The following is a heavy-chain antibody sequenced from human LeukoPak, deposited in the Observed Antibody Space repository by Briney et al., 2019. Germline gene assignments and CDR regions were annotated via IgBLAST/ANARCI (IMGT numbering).Heavy chain of an antibody. V-gene: IGHV3-7*01. Sequence: GGSLRLSCVVSGFTFSSYSMIWVRQAPGKGLQWVANMKKDGSETKYVESVKGRFTNSRDNAKNSLYLQMNSLRAEDTAVYYCGRHRSGSGTYFIDYWGQGTLVSVSS. CDR1: GFTFSSYS. CDR2: MKKDGSET. D-gene: IGHD3-10*01. J-gene: IGHJ4*02. CDR3: GRHRSGSGTYFIDY.